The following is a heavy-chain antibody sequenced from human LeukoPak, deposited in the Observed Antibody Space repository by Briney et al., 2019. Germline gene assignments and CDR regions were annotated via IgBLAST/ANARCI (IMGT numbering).Heavy chain of an antibody. CDR1: GGSIGSYH. J-gene: IGHJ1*01. CDR2: IYYSGST. V-gene: IGHV4-59*01. CDR3: ASHTVTTAEEYFQH. D-gene: IGHD4-17*01. Sequence: SETLSLTCTVSGGSIGSYHRSWIRQPPGKGLEWIGYIYYSGSTNYNPSLKSRVTISVDTSKNQFSLKLSSETAADTAVYYCASHTVTTAEEYFQHWGQGTLVTVSS.